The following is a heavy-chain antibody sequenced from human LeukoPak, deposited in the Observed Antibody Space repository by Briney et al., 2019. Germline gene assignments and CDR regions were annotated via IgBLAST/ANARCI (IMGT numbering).Heavy chain of an antibody. CDR1: GFTFDDYG. CDR2: INWNGGST. Sequence: PGGSLRLSCAPSGFTFDDYGMSWVRQAPGKGLEWVSGINWNGGSTGYADSVKGRFTISRDNAKNSLYLQMNSLRAEDTALYYCARDRPAAYYDFWSGPFPAVNWFDPWGQGTLVTVSS. V-gene: IGHV3-20*04. D-gene: IGHD3-3*01. CDR3: ARDRPAAYYDFWSGPFPAVNWFDP. J-gene: IGHJ5*02.